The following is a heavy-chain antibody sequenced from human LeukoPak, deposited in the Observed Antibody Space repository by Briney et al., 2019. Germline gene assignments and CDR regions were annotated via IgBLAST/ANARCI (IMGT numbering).Heavy chain of an antibody. Sequence: SVKVSCKASGGTFSSYAISWVRQAPGQGLEWMGGIIPIFGTTNYAQKFQGRVTITTDGSTSTAYMELSSLRSEDTAVYYCARCYDASGYPPTRLDYCYMDVWGKGTTVTVSS. V-gene: IGHV1-69*05. D-gene: IGHD3-22*01. J-gene: IGHJ6*03. CDR2: IIPIFGTT. CDR1: GGTFSSYA. CDR3: ARCYDASGYPPTRLDYCYMDV.